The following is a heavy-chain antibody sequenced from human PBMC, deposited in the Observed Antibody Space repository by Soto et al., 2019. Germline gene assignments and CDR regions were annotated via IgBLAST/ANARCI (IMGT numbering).Heavy chain of an antibody. V-gene: IGHV5-10-1*01. CDR2: IDPSDSYT. CDR3: ARHLNCGGACLYGMDV. J-gene: IGHJ6*02. CDR1: GYSFTQIL. Sequence: GGCLKDFRKGSGYSFTQILVSWGRPVAGKGLEWMGRIDPSDSYTNYSPSFQGHVTISADKSIGTAYLQWSSLKASDTAMYYCARHLNCGGACLYGMDVWGQGTTVTVSS. D-gene: IGHD2-21*02.